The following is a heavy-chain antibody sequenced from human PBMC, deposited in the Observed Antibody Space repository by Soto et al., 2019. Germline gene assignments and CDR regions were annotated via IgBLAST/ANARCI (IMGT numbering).Heavy chain of an antibody. Sequence: PGGSLRLSCAASGFTFNYYAISWVRQAPGKGLEWVSAISGTGGSTYYADSAKGRFTISRDNSKNTLYLQMSSLRAEDTAVYYCAKHLADRYHFDYWGLGTLVTVSS. V-gene: IGHV3-23*01. CDR2: ISGTGGST. CDR1: GFTFNYYA. D-gene: IGHD1-1*01. J-gene: IGHJ4*02. CDR3: AKHLADRYHFDY.